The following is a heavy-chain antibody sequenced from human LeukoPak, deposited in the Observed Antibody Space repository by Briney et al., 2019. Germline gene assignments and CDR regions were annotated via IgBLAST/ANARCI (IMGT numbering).Heavy chain of an antibody. J-gene: IGHJ4*02. CDR1: GFTFSSYA. CDR2: ISGSGGST. CDR3: ARFSPRAVGNYLDS. Sequence: GGSLRLSCAASGFTFSSYAMSWVRQAPGKGLEWVSAISGSGGSTYYADSVKGRFTISRDNSKNTLYLQMNSLRAEDTAVYYCARFSPRAVGNYLDSWGQGTLVTVSS. V-gene: IGHV3-23*01. D-gene: IGHD4-23*01.